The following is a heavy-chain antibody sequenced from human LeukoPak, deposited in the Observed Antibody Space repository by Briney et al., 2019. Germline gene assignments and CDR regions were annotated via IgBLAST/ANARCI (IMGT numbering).Heavy chain of an antibody. D-gene: IGHD6-6*01. CDR2: ISAYNGNT. Sequence: ASVEVSCKASGYTFTSYGISWVRQAPGQGLEWMGWISAYNGNTNYAQKLQGRVTMTTDTSTSTAYMELRSLRSDDTAVYYCARDLSLYSSSTPNDYWGQGTLVTVSS. CDR3: ARDLSLYSSSTPNDY. V-gene: IGHV1-18*01. CDR1: GYTFTSYG. J-gene: IGHJ4*02.